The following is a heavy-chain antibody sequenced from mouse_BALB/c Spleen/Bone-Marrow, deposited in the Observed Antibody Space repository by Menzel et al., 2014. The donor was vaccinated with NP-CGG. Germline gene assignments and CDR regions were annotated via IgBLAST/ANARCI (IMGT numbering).Heavy chain of an antibody. CDR1: GYAFSYSW. Sequence: VQLQQSGPELVKPGASVKISCKASGYAFSYSWMNWVKQRPGQGLEWIGRIYPGDGDTYYNGKFKGRATLTADKSSSTAYMQLSSLTSVDSAVYFCARSDGYRAMDYWGQGSSATVSS. CDR2: IYPGDGDT. CDR3: ARSDGYRAMDY. J-gene: IGHJ4*01. V-gene: IGHV1-82*01. D-gene: IGHD2-3*01.